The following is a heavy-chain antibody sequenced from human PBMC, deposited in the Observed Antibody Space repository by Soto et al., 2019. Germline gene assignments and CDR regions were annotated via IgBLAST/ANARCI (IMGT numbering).Heavy chain of an antibody. V-gene: IGHV5-51*01. CDR1: GYTFSNYW. Sequence: PGESLKISCKGSGYTFSNYWIGWVRQMPGKGLEWMGIMYPADSDTRYSPSFQGQVTISADKSISTAYLQWSSLKASDTAMYYCARLYCSDGTCYFDYWGQGTLVTAPQ. CDR3: ARLYCSDGTCYFDY. J-gene: IGHJ4*02. D-gene: IGHD2-15*01. CDR2: MYPADSDT.